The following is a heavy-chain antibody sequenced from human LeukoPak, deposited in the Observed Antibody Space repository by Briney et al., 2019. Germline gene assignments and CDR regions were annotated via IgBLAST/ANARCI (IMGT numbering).Heavy chain of an antibody. D-gene: IGHD5-12*01. J-gene: IGHJ5*02. CDR1: GFTFSSYA. V-gene: IGHV3-30-3*01. Sequence: AGGSLRLSCAASGFTFSSYAMHWVRQAPGKGLEWVAVISYDGSNKYYADSVKGRFTISRDNARNSLYLQMNNLRGEDTAIYYCARDAGNSGYGCDLWGQGTLVTVSS. CDR3: ARDAGNSGYGCDL. CDR2: ISYDGSNK.